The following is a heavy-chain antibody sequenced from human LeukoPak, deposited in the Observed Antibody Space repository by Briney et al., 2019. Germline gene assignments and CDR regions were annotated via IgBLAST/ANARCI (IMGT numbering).Heavy chain of an antibody. D-gene: IGHD3-3*01. J-gene: IGHJ6*03. CDR3: ARAPRITILGVVTRYYYYMDV. CDR2: LSSYNGNT. CDR1: GYTFTSYG. V-gene: IGHV1-18*01. Sequence: ASVKVSCEASGYTFTSYGISWVRQAPGQGLEWMGWLSSYNGNTNYAQKFQGRVTMTTDTSTSTAYMDLRSLRSDDTAVYYCARAPRITILGVVTRYYYYMDVWGKGTTVTVSS.